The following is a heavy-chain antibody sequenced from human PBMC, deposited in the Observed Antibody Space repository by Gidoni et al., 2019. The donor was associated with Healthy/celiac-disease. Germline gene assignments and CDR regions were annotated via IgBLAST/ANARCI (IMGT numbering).Heavy chain of an antibody. V-gene: IGHV3-9*01. D-gene: IGHD6-6*01. Sequence: VKGRFTISRGNAKNALYLQMNSLRAEDTALYYCAKGVSDSSSSADYWVQGTLVTVSS. J-gene: IGHJ4*02. CDR3: AKGVSDSSSSADY.